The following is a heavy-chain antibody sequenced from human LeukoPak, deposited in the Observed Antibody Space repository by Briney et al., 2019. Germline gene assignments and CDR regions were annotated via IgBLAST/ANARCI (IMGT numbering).Heavy chain of an antibody. CDR1: GITLSNYG. CDR2: ISDSGGRT. J-gene: IGHJ4*02. D-gene: IGHD3-22*01. V-gene: IGHV3-23*01. Sequence: PGGSLRLSCAVSGITLSNYGVSWVRQAPGQGLEWVAGISDSGGRTNYAASVKGRFTISRDNPKNTLYLQMNSLRAWDTAVYFCAKRGVVIRVILVGFHKEAYYFDSWGQGALVTVSS. CDR3: AKRGVVIRVILVGFHKEAYYFDS.